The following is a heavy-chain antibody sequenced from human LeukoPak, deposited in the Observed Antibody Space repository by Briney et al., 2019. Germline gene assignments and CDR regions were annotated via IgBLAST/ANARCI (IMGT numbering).Heavy chain of an antibody. Sequence: GGSLRLSCAASGFTFSTYNMNWVRQAPGRGLEWVSYISSSSGTIYYADSVQGRFTISRDNAKNSLYLQMNSLRAEDTAVYYCARRLTASGKHYFDYWGQGTLVTVSS. V-gene: IGHV3-48*01. CDR3: ARRLTASGKHYFDY. J-gene: IGHJ4*02. CDR1: GFTFSTYN. D-gene: IGHD6-13*01. CDR2: ISSSSGTI.